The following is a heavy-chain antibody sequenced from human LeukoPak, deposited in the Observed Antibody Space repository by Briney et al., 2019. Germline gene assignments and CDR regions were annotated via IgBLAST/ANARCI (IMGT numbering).Heavy chain of an antibody. D-gene: IGHD1-26*01. CDR2: IYYSGST. CDR3: AREEALGSGSFDY. Sequence: SETLSLTCTVSGGSISTYYWSWIRQPPGRGLEWIGYIYYSGSTSYNPSLKSRVTISVDTSKNQFSLKLSSVTAADTAVYYCAREEALGSGSFDYWGQGTLVTVSS. CDR1: GGSISTYY. V-gene: IGHV4-59*01. J-gene: IGHJ4*02.